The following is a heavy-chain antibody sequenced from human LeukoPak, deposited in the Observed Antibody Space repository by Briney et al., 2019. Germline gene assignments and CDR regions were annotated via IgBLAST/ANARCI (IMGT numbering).Heavy chain of an antibody. Sequence: SGGSLRLSCAASGFTFSSYWMSWVRQAPGKGLEWVANIKQDGSEKYYVDSVKGRFTISRDNAKNSLYLQMNSLRAEDTAVYYCARTDSGYDLVSQWLVLRTTYSYYYGMDVWGQGTTVTVSS. D-gene: IGHD5-12*01. CDR2: IKQDGSEK. CDR1: GFTFSSYW. J-gene: IGHJ6*02. CDR3: ARTDSGYDLVSQWLVLRTTYSYYYGMDV. V-gene: IGHV3-7*01.